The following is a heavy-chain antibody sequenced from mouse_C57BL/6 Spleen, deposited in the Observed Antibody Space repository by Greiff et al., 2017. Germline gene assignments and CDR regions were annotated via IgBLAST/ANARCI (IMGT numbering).Heavy chain of an antibody. Sequence: VQLKESGEGLVKPGGSLKLSCAASGFTFSSYAMSWVRQTPEKRLEWVAYISSGGDYIYYADTVKGRFTISRDNAGNTLYLQMSSLKSEDTAMYYCTRGQTAQATSAMDYWGQGTSVTVSS. V-gene: IGHV5-9-1*02. J-gene: IGHJ4*01. CDR3: TRGQTAQATSAMDY. D-gene: IGHD3-2*02. CDR2: ISSGGDYI. CDR1: GFTFSSYA.